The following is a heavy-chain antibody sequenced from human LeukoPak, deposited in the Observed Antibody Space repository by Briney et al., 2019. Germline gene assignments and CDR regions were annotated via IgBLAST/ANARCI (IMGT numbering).Heavy chain of an antibody. Sequence: GGSLRLSCAASGFTFSSYWMHWVRQAPGKGLVWVSRINSDGSSTSYADSVKGRFTISRDNAKNTLYLQMNSLRAEDTAVYYCARDLGRDFDWFYYDYGMDVWGQGTTVTVSS. CDR3: ARDLGRDFDWFYYDYGMDV. D-gene: IGHD3-9*01. J-gene: IGHJ6*02. CDR1: GFTFSSYW. CDR2: INSDGSST. V-gene: IGHV3-74*01.